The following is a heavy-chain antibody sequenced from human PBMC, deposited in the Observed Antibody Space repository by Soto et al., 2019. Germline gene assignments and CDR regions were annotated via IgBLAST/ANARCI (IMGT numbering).Heavy chain of an antibody. D-gene: IGHD6-25*01. J-gene: IGHJ4*02. Sequence: PSETLSLTCTVSGGSISSSSYYWGWIRQPPGKGLEWIGSIYYSGSTYYNPSLKSRVTISVDTSKNQFSLKLSSVTAADTAVYYCARSGELVRPYLAYPNSYYFDYWGQGTLVTVSS. CDR2: IYYSGST. CDR1: GGSISSSSYY. V-gene: IGHV4-39*01. CDR3: ARSGELVRPYLAYPNSYYFDY.